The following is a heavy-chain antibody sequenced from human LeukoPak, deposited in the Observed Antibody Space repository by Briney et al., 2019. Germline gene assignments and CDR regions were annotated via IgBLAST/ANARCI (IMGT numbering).Heavy chain of an antibody. CDR2: ISGSGGST. J-gene: IGHJ6*03. CDR3: AKVYYYDSSGYFLYYYYYMDV. D-gene: IGHD3-22*01. Sequence: GGSLRLSCAASGFTFSSYAMSWVRQAPGKGLEWVSAISGSGGSTYYADSVKGRFTISRDNSKNTLYLQMNSLRAEDTAVYYCAKVYYYDSSGYFLYYYYYMDVWSKGTTVTVSS. CDR1: GFTFSSYA. V-gene: IGHV3-23*01.